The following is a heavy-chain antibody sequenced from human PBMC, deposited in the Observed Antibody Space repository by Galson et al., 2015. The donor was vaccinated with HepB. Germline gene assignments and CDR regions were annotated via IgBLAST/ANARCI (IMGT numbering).Heavy chain of an antibody. Sequence: SVKVSCKASGGTFSSYAISWVRQAPGQGLEWMGGIIPIFGTANYAQKFQGRVTITADKSMSTAYMELSSLRSEDTAVYYCAIGVIEETVTVPYYYYGMDVWGQGTTVTVPS. D-gene: IGHD4-17*01. CDR1: GGTFSSYA. V-gene: IGHV1-69*06. CDR2: IIPIFGTA. CDR3: AIGVIEETVTVPYYYYGMDV. J-gene: IGHJ6*02.